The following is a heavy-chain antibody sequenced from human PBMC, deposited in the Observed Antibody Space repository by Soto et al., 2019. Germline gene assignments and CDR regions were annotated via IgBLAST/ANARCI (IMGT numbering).Heavy chain of an antibody. CDR3: TTPITVTTTFVFY. CDR1: GFTFGDYA. D-gene: IGHD4-17*01. CDR2: IRSKAYGGTT. V-gene: IGHV3-49*03. Sequence: GGSLRLSCTASGFTFGDYAMSWFRQAPGKGLEWVGFIRSKAYGGTTEYAASVKGRFTISRDDSKSIAYLQMNSLKTEDTAVYYCTTPITVTTTFVFYWGQGTLVTVSS. J-gene: IGHJ4*02.